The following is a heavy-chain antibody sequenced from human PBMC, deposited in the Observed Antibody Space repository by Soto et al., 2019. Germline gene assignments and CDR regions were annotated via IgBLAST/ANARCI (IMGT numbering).Heavy chain of an antibody. CDR1: GYGFSNYW. CDR2: IFPRDSDT. V-gene: IGHV5-51*01. CDR3: ASHLYTNANGNLFVDF. Sequence: PGESLKISCEGSGYGFSNYWIGWVRQKSGKGLEWMGIIFPRDSDTKYNPSLQGQVSISADNSVATAYLHLSSLKPSDSAIYYCASHLYTNANGNLFVDFCGHGTPVTVSP. J-gene: IGHJ4*01. D-gene: IGHD2-8*01.